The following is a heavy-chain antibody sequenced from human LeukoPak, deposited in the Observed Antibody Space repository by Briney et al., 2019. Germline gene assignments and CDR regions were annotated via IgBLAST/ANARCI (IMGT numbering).Heavy chain of an antibody. J-gene: IGHJ4*02. CDR1: GFTFSSYS. D-gene: IGHD2-21*01. Sequence: PGGSLRLSCAASGFTFSSYSMNWVRQAPGKGLEWVSSISSSSYIYYADSVKGRFTISRDNAKNSLYLQMNSLRAEDTAVYYCARVAEGVIGHFDYWGQGTLVTVSS. CDR2: ISSSSYI. V-gene: IGHV3-21*01. CDR3: ARVAEGVIGHFDY.